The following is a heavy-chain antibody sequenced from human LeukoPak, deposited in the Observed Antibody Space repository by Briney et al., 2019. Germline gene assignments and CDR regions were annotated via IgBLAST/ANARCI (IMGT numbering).Heavy chain of an antibody. D-gene: IGHD7-27*01. CDR2: ISGSGGST. J-gene: IGHJ4*02. CDR3: AKDPLTGDLGPCY. V-gene: IGHV3-23*01. Sequence: GGSLRLSXAASGFTFSSYAMSWVRQAPGKGLEWGSAISGSGGSTYYADSVKGRFTISRDNSKNTLYLQMNSLRAEDTAVYYCAKDPLTGDLGPCYWGQGTLVTVSS. CDR1: GFTFSSYA.